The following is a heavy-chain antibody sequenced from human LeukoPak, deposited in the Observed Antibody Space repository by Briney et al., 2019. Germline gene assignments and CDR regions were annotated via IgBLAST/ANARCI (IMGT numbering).Heavy chain of an antibody. V-gene: IGHV1-18*01. CDR1: GYTFTSLG. CDR2: ISTYSGDT. Sequence: GASVKVSCKASGYTFTSLGIRWVRQAPGQGHEWMGWISTYSGDTNNAPTFQDGFTLTTDTSTSTAYLELAGLRSDAAAVYYCVSGSYSSTYYGFDYWGQGTLVTVSS. J-gene: IGHJ4*02. CDR3: VSGSYSSTYYGFDY. D-gene: IGHD6-6*01.